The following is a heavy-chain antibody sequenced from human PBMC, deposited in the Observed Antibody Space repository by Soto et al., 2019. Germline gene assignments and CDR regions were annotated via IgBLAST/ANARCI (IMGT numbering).Heavy chain of an antibody. CDR2: IIPIFGTA. CDR3: PRLSREVTTSYYYYGMDV. V-gene: IGHV1-69*01. CDR1: GGTFSSYA. D-gene: IGHD4-4*01. J-gene: IGHJ6*02. Sequence: QVQLVQSGAEVKKPGSSVKVSRNASGGTFSSYAISWVRQAPGQGLEWMGGIIPIFGTANYAQKFQGRVTITADESTSTAYMELSSLRSDDTAVYYCPRLSREVTTSYYYYGMDVWGQGTTVTVSS.